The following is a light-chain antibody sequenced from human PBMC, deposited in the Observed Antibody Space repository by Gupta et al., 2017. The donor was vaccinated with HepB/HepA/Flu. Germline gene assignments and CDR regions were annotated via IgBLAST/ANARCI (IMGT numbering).Light chain of an antibody. Sequence: DIQVTQFPSSLSASVGDRVTITCRTSQTIKSFLNWYQHRPGRAPKLLTYSASVLQSGVPSRFSGSGSATXFTLTIXGILPEDFATYYCQESLTPHFTFGXGTRVEI. V-gene: IGKV1-39*02. J-gene: IGKJ3*01. CDR3: QESLTPHFT. CDR1: QTIKSF. CDR2: SAS.